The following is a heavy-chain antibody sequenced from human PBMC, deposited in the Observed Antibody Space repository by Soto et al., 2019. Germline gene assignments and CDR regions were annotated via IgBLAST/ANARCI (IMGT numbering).Heavy chain of an antibody. D-gene: IGHD4-17*01. J-gene: IGHJ3*02. Sequence: ASVKVSCNASGYTFTGYGISRVRQAPGQGLEWMGWISAYNGNTNYAQKLQGRVTMTTDTSTSTAYMELRSLRSDDTAVYYCARGLTVTHDAFDIWGQGTMVTVSS. CDR1: GYTFTGYG. V-gene: IGHV1-18*04. CDR3: ARGLTVTHDAFDI. CDR2: ISAYNGNT.